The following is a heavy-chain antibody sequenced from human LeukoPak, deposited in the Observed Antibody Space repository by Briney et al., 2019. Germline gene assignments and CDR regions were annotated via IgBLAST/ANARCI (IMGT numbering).Heavy chain of an antibody. J-gene: IGHJ4*02. Sequence: GGSLRLSCAPSGFTFSSYWMSWVRQAPGKGLEWVANIKQDGSEKYYVDSVKGRFTISRDNAKNSLYLQMNSLRAEDTAVYYCARVSYYDFWSGTIHYFDYWGQGTLVTVSS. V-gene: IGHV3-7*01. CDR2: IKQDGSEK. CDR1: GFTFSSYW. D-gene: IGHD3-3*01. CDR3: ARVSYYDFWSGTIHYFDY.